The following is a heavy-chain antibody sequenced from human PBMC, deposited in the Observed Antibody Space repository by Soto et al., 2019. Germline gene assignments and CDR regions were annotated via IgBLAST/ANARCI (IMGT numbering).Heavy chain of an antibody. CDR3: ARTSAAGKYYYGMDV. CDR1: GYSFTSYW. CDR2: IFPGDSDT. J-gene: IGHJ6*02. D-gene: IGHD6-13*01. V-gene: IGHV5-51*01. Sequence: EVQLVQSGAEVKKPGESLKISCKGSGYSFTSYWIGWVRQMPGKGLEWMGIIFPGDSDTRYSPSFQGQVTISADKSISTAYLQWSSLKASDTAMYYCARTSAAGKYYYGMDVWGQGTTVTVSS.